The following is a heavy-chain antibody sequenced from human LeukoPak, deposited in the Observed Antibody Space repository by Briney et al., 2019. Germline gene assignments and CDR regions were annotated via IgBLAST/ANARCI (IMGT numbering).Heavy chain of an antibody. CDR1: GFTFSSYS. Sequence: HPGGSLRLSCAASGFTFSSYSMNWVRQAPGKGLEWVSYISSSSSTIYYADSVKGRFTISRDNAKNSLYLQMNSLRAEDAAVYYCATPSPYDSSGLDYWGQGTLVTVSS. CDR2: ISSSSSTI. D-gene: IGHD3-22*01. J-gene: IGHJ4*02. CDR3: ATPSPYDSSGLDY. V-gene: IGHV3-48*04.